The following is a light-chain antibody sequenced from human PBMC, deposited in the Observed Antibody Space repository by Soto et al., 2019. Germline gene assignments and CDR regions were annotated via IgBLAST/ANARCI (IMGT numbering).Light chain of an antibody. CDR2: SNN. Sequence: QSVLTQPPSASGTPGQRVTISCSGSSSNIGSNYVYWYQQLPGTAPKLLIYSNNQRPSGVPDRSSGSKSGTSASLAISGLRSEDEADYYCAAWDDSLSGRVFGGGTKLTVL. CDR1: SSNIGSNY. CDR3: AAWDDSLSGRV. V-gene: IGLV1-47*02. J-gene: IGLJ3*02.